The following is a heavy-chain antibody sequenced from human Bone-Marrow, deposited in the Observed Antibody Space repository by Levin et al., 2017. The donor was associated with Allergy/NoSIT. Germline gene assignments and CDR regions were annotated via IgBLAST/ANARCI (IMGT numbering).Heavy chain of an antibody. Sequence: SETLSLTCSVSGGSISNSYWSWIRQATGKGLEWIGYIKNSGTTKYNPSLNSRVTISADTSKNQVSLRLTSVTAADTAVYYCASLGYTISYYDYAMDVWGQGTTVTVSS. CDR1: GGSISNSY. CDR3: ASLGYTISYYDYAMDV. V-gene: IGHV4-59*01. D-gene: IGHD5-12*01. J-gene: IGHJ6*02. CDR2: IKNSGTT.